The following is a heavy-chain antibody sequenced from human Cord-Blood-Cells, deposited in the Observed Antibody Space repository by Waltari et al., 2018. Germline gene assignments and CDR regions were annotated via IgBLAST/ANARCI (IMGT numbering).Heavy chain of an antibody. Sequence: QVQLVESGGGVVQPGRSLRLSCAASGFTFSSYGMHWVRQAPGKGLEWVAVISYDGSNKYYADSVKGRFTISRENSKNTLYLQMNSLRAEDTAVYYCAKDRQYQLLYWFDPWGQGTLVTVSS. CDR1: GFTFSSYG. CDR2: ISYDGSNK. V-gene: IGHV3-30*18. J-gene: IGHJ5*02. D-gene: IGHD2-2*01. CDR3: AKDRQYQLLYWFDP.